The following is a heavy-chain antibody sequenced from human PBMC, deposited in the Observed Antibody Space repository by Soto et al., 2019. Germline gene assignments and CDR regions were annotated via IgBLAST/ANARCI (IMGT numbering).Heavy chain of an antibody. Sequence: QVQLQESGPGLVKPSQTLSLTCTVSGGSISSGGYYWSWIRQHPGKGLEWIGYIYYSGSTYYNPSXXSRVPISVDTXXNXFXXKLSSVTAADTAVYYCARVVVVVVAATGDLGWFDPWGQGTLVTVSS. V-gene: IGHV4-31*03. D-gene: IGHD2-15*01. J-gene: IGHJ5*02. CDR1: GGSISSGGYY. CDR3: ARVVVVVVAATGDLGWFDP. CDR2: IYYSGST.